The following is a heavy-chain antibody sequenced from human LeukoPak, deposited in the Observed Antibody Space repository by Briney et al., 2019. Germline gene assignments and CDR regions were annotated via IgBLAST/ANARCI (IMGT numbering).Heavy chain of an antibody. CDR1: GGSNTSYY. CDR2: VCSSGST. V-gene: IGHV4-4*07. CDR3: ASYSGSTAYTPC. D-gene: IGHD1-26*01. J-gene: IGHJ4*02. Sequence: SETLSLMCTVSGGSNTSYYWTWIRQPAGKGLEWIGRVCSSGSTNYNPSIKSRVTMSVDTSNNQFSLKLSSVTAADTAVYYCASYSGSTAYTPCWRQRTLVTVSS.